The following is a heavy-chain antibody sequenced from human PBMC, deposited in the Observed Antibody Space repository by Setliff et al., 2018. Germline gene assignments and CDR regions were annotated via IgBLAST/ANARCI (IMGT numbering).Heavy chain of an antibody. Sequence: GGSLRLSCAGSGFTFSTYWIHWVRQAPGKGLVWVSSVNRDGSATYYADSVKGRFTTSRDNAKNTVYLQMNSLWAEDTAVYYCARDEGQNQLLRGFDLWGRGTLVTVSS. D-gene: IGHD2-2*01. CDR3: ARDEGQNQLLRGFDL. CDR1: GFTFSTYW. V-gene: IGHV3-74*01. J-gene: IGHJ2*01. CDR2: VNRDGSAT.